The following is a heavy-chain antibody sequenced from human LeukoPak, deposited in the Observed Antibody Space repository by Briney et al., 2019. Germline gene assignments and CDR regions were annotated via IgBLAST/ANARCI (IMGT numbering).Heavy chain of an antibody. CDR1: GGSISSSSYY. V-gene: IGHV4-39*01. CDR3: ASRYCSSTSWGYCYFDY. J-gene: IGHJ4*02. CDR2: IYYSGST. Sequence: SETLSLTCTVSGGSISSSSYYWGWIRQPPGKGLEWIGNIYYSGSTYYNPSLNSRVTISVDTSKNQFSLKLSSVTAADTAVYYCASRYCSSTSWGYCYFDYWGQGTLVTVSS. D-gene: IGHD2-2*01.